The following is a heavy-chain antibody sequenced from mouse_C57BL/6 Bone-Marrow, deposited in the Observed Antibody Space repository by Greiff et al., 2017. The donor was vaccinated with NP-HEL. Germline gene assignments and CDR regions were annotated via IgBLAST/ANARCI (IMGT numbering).Heavy chain of an antibody. CDR1: GFSLTSYG. J-gene: IGHJ1*03. Sequence: QVQLQQSGPGLVQPSQSLSITCTVSGFSLTSYGVHWVRQSPGKGLEWLGVIWRGGSTDYNVAFMSRLSITKDNSKSQVFFKMNSLQADDTAIYYCAKGGYGPSSYWYFDVWGTGTTVTVSS. CDR2: IWRGGST. CDR3: AKGGYGPSSYWYFDV. D-gene: IGHD2-10*02. V-gene: IGHV2-5*01.